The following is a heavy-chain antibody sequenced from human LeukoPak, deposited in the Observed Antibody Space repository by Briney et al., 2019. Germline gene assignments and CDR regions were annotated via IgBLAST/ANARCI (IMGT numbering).Heavy chain of an antibody. J-gene: IGHJ4*02. D-gene: IGHD3-22*01. CDR2: IYYSGST. Sequence: PSETLSLTCTVSGGSISSYYWSWIRQPPGKGLEWIGSIYYSGSTYYNPSLKSRVTISVDTSKNQFSLKLSSVTAADTAVYYCARGNYYDSSGYTNWGQGTLVTVSS. CDR3: ARGNYYDSSGYTN. CDR1: GGSISSYY. V-gene: IGHV4-59*12.